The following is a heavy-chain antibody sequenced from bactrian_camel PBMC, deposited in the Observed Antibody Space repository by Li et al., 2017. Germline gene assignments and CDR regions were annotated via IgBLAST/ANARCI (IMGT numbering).Heavy chain of an antibody. CDR1: ESTYRSIC. D-gene: IGHD3*01. V-gene: IGHV3S53*01. J-gene: IGHJ4*01. CDR3: AAEDQAPWDMGWICNYNS. CDR2: VDSNGVT. Sequence: HVQLVESGGGSVQAGGSLTLSCTASESTYRSICMAWFRQAPGSQRETVATVDSNGVTKVAGSVKGRFTLSKDNAKNTLYLRMDNLEPEDTALYTCAAEDQAPWDMGWICNYNSWGQGTQVTVS.